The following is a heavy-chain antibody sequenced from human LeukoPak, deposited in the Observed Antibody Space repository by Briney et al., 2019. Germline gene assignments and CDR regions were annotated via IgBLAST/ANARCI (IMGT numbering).Heavy chain of an antibody. V-gene: IGHV3-21*01. Sequence: GGSVRLSCEASGFSFSRHSMGWVRLAPGKGLEWVSSITGGGTFTFYADSVKGRFTVSRDNANNLLFLQLHSLRADDTAIYYCVTGDNPDYTWENHRLDAFDIWGQGTMVTVSS. CDR1: GFSFSRHS. D-gene: IGHD3-16*01. CDR3: VTGDNPDYTWENHRLDAFDI. CDR2: ITGGGTFT. J-gene: IGHJ3*02.